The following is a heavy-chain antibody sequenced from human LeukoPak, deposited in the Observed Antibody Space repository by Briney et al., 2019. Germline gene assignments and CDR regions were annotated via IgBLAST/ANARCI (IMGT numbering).Heavy chain of an antibody. CDR2: IYYSGST. D-gene: IGHD1-26*01. Sequence: PSETLSLTCTVSGGSISSYYWSWIRQPPGKGLEWIGYIYYSGSTNYNPSLKSRVTISVDTSKNQFSLKLSSVTAADTAVYYCARDGGEYSGSYRGDYWGQGTLVTVSS. J-gene: IGHJ4*02. CDR3: ARDGGEYSGSYRGDY. CDR1: GGSISSYY. V-gene: IGHV4-59*01.